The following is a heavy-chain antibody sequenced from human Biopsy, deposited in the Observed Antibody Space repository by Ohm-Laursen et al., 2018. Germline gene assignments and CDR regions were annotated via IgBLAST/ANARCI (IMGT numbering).Heavy chain of an antibody. Sequence: SSVKVSCKASGGIFSSYAMSWVRQAPGQGLEWMGRIIPLLGITNYAQKFQGKVTISADKSTSTAYMELSSLRSEDTAVYYCAREYPEGDVWGQGTTVTVSS. J-gene: IGHJ6*02. CDR3: AREYPEGDV. V-gene: IGHV1-69*04. CDR1: GGIFSSYA. D-gene: IGHD2-2*02. CDR2: IIPLLGIT.